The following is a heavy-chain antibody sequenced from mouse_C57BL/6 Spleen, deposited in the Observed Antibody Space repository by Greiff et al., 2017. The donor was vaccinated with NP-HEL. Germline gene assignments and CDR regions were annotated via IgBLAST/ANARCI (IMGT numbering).Heavy chain of an antibody. CDR3: ARYGYYAMDY. Sequence: QVQLQQPGAELVKPGASVKLSCKASGYTFTCYWMHWVKQRPGQGLEWIGMIHPNSGSTNYNEKFKSKATLTVDKSSSTAYMQLSSLTSEDSAVYYCARYGYYAMDYWGQGTSVTVSS. CDR1: GYTFTCYW. D-gene: IGHD1-1*01. V-gene: IGHV1-64*01. J-gene: IGHJ4*01. CDR2: IHPNSGST.